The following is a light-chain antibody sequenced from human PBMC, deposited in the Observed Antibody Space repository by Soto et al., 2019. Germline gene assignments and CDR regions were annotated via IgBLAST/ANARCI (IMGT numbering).Light chain of an antibody. CDR1: QSVSNNY. CDR2: GAS. J-gene: IGKJ3*01. Sequence: EIVLTQSPGTLSLSPGERATLSCRASQSVSNNYLAWYQQRPGQSPRLLVYGASSRATGIPDRFSGSGFGTDFALTISRLEPEDSAVYYCHQYDNAPFTFGPGTRVGIK. CDR3: HQYDNAPFT. V-gene: IGKV3-20*01.